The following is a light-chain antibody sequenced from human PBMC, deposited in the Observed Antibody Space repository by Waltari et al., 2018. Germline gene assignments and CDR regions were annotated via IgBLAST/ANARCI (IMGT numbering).Light chain of an antibody. Sequence: QSALTQPRSVSGSPGQSVTISCTGTSSDVGAYNYVSWYQHLPGKAPKLWIYDVRKRPSGVPYRFSGSKSGNTASLTISGLQAEDEADYYCCSYAGSSRLFVFGGGTKVSVL. J-gene: IGLJ1*01. CDR2: DVR. CDR1: SSDVGAYNY. V-gene: IGLV2-11*01. CDR3: CSYAGSSRLFV.